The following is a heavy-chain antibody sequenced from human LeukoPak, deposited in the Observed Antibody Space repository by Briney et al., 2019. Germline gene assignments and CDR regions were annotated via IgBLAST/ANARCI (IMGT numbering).Heavy chain of an antibody. J-gene: IGHJ1*01. Sequence: GRSLRLSRAVSVFTFRTGWKNCVRRAPGKGLAWVANLNQDGSPEEYVDPVKGRVPVSRDDGQNTVYLQMNSLRVDDTGIYFFLAWARPTPYGGPGTPVAVPS. CDR3: LAWARPTPY. CDR2: LNQDGSPE. V-gene: IGHV3-7*02. D-gene: IGHD3-3*01. CDR1: VFTFRTGW.